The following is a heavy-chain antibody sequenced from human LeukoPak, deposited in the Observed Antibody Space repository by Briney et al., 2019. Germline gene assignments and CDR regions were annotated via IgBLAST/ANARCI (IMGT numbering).Heavy chain of an antibody. CDR3: ARDAYDLLTFDY. D-gene: IGHD2-15*01. CDR1: GGSISSSSYY. CDR2: IYYSGST. Sequence: SETLSLTCTVSGGSISSSSYYWGWIRQPPGKGLEWIGSIYYSGSTYYNPSLKSRVTISVDKSKNQFSLKLSSVTAADTAVYYCARDAYDLLTFDYWGQGTLVTVSS. V-gene: IGHV4-39*07. J-gene: IGHJ4*02.